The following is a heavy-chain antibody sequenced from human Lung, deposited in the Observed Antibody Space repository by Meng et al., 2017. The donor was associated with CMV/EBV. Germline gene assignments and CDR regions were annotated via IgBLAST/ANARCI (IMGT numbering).Heavy chain of an antibody. V-gene: IGHV3-13*01. J-gene: IGHJ4*02. CDR1: GFTFSTYD. CDR2: IGTVGDT. D-gene: IGHD1-14*01. Sequence: GGSLRLSCAAYGFTFSTYDFHWVRQPTGKGLEWVSSIGTVGDTYSIGSVKGRFIISREDAKNSLYLQMNGLRDGDTGLYYCARARSPNHCDDWGQGALVTVAS. CDR3: ARARSPNHCDD.